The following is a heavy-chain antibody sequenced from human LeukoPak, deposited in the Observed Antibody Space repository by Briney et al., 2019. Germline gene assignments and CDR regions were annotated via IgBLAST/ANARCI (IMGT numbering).Heavy chain of an antibody. Sequence: ASVKVSCKTSGYTFTTYGISWVRQAPGQGLEWMGWISGSNGNTKYAQKVQGGVTMTTGTSTTTAYMEVRSLRSDDTAVYYCARDRDRMVQGVTALFDYWGQGTLVTVSS. V-gene: IGHV1-18*04. CDR1: GYTFTTYG. CDR2: ISGSNGNT. D-gene: IGHD3-10*01. CDR3: ARDRDRMVQGVTALFDY. J-gene: IGHJ4*02.